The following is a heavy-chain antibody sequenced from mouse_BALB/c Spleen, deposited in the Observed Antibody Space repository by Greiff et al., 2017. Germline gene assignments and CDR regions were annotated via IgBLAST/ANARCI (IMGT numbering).Heavy chain of an antibody. Sequence: EVQLVESGGDLVKPGGSLKLSCAASGFTFSSYGMSWVRQTPDKRLEWVATISSGGSYTYYPDSVKGRFTISRDNAKNTLYLQMSSLKSEDTAMYYCARHLGRDYYAMDYWGQGTSVTVSS. CDR2: ISSGGSYT. D-gene: IGHD4-1*01. J-gene: IGHJ4*01. V-gene: IGHV5-6*01. CDR1: GFTFSSYG. CDR3: ARHLGRDYYAMDY.